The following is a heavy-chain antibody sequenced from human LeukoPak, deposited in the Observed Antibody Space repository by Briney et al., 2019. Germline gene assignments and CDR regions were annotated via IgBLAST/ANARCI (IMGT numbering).Heavy chain of an antibody. CDR1: GLSFADSW. CDR2: INNDGSDT. D-gene: IGHD3-10*01. CDR3: ARVSGLGMNEYYQH. V-gene: IGHV3-74*01. J-gene: IGHJ1*01. Sequence: PGGPLRLSCAASGLSFADSWMHWVRQAPGKGLVWASRINNDGSDTRYADSVRGRFTISRDNAKNTLYLQMNSLRAEDTAVYYCARVSGLGMNEYYQHWGQGTLVTVPS.